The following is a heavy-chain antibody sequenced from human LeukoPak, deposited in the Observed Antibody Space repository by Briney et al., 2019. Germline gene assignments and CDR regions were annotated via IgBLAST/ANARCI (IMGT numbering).Heavy chain of an antibody. V-gene: IGHV4-34*01. CDR2: INHSGST. CDR3: ARGISNYGDYYYYYYYMDV. Sequence: KSSETLSLTCAVYGGSFSGYYWSWIRQPPGKGLEWIGEINHSGSTNYNPSLKSRVTISVDTSKNQFSLKLSSVTAADTAVYYCARGISNYGDYYYYYYYMDVWGKGTTVTVSS. CDR1: GGSFSGYY. J-gene: IGHJ6*03. D-gene: IGHD4-17*01.